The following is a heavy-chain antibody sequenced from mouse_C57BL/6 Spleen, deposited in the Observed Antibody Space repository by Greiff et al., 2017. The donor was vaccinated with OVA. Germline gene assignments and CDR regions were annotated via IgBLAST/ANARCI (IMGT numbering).Heavy chain of an antibody. CDR2: IDPENGDT. CDR1: GFNIKDDY. CDR3: ARRMIKNAMDY. J-gene: IGHJ4*01. D-gene: IGHD2-4*01. V-gene: IGHV14-4*01. Sequence: EVKVVESGAELVRPGASVKLSCTASGFNIKDDYMHWVKQRPEQGLEWIGWIDPENGDTEYASKFQGKATITADTSSNTAYLQLSSLTSEDSAVYYCARRMIKNAMDYWGQGTSVTVSS.